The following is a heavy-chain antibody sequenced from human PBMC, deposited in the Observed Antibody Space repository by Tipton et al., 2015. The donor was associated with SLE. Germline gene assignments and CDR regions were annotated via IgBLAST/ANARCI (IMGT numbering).Heavy chain of an antibody. CDR2: IYSIGRT. V-gene: IGHV4-4*09. Sequence: GLVKPSETLSLTCSVSSGSISSHYWNWIRQPPGKGLEWIGYIYSIGRTNYKASLRSRLTVSLDTSKNQFSLKLSSVTAADTAIYYCAMSTGWPGFDFWGQGILVAVSS. CDR1: SGSISSHY. J-gene: IGHJ4*02. CDR3: AMSTGWPGFDF. D-gene: IGHD6-19*01.